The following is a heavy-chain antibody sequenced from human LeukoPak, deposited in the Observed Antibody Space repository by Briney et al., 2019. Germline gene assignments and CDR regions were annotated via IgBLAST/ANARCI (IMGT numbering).Heavy chain of an antibody. CDR3: ARGNYHYDSSGSTPGDDY. CDR2: MNPNSGNT. Sequence: ASVKVSCKASGYTFTSYDINWVRQATGQGLKWMGWMNPNSGNTGYAQKFQGRVTMTRNTSISTAYMELSSLRSEDTAVYYCARGNYHYDSSGSTPGDDYWGQGTLVTVSS. J-gene: IGHJ4*02. V-gene: IGHV1-8*01. CDR1: GYTFTSYD. D-gene: IGHD3-22*01.